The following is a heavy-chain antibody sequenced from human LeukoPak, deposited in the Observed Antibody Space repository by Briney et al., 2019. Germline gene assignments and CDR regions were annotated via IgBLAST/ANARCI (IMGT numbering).Heavy chain of an antibody. D-gene: IGHD1-1*01. CDR3: ARGPPRGKYYYMDV. CDR1: GFTFSSFD. CDR2: IGTASDT. J-gene: IGHJ6*03. Sequence: GGSLRLSCAASGFTFSSFDMHWVRQPTGQGLEWVSTIGTASDTYYPGSVEGRFTLSRDNAKNSLYLQTNSLTTGDAAVYYCARGPPRGKYYYMDVWGNGTTVTVSS. V-gene: IGHV3-13*01.